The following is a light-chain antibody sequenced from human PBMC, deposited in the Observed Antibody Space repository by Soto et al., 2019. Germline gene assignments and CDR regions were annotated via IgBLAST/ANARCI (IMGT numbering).Light chain of an antibody. CDR2: GAS. J-gene: IGKJ5*01. V-gene: IGKV3-20*01. Sequence: EIVLTQSPGTLSLSPWERATLSCGASQSVSSSYLAWYQQKPGQAPRLLIYGASSRATGIPDRFSGSGAGTDFTLEISRVETDDVGIYYCMQSTQLPPTFGHGTRLEIK. CDR3: MQSTQLPPT. CDR1: QSVSSSY.